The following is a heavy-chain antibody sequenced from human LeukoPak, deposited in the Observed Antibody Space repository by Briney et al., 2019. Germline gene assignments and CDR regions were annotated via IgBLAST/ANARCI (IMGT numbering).Heavy chain of an antibody. D-gene: IGHD1-1*01. CDR1: GGSISSSSHY. Sequence: SETLSLTCTVSGGSISSSSHYWAWIRRPPGKGLEWIGSVYYNGDTHYSPSLKSPVTIPVDTSKNHFCPRLGSATAADMAVYYWTRLSTLRGVDVGGQGTTVIVSS. J-gene: IGHJ6*02. V-gene: IGHV4-39*02. CDR2: VYYNGDT. CDR3: TRLSTLRGVDV.